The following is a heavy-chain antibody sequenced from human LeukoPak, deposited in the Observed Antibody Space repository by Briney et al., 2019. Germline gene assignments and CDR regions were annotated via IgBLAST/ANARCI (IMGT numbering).Heavy chain of an antibody. D-gene: IGHD4-23*01. V-gene: IGHV4-31*03. CDR2: IYYSGST. Sequence: SQTLSFTCTVSGGSISSGGYYWSWIRQHPGKGLEWIGYIYYSGSTNYNPSLKSRVTISVDTSKNQFSLKLSSVTAADTAVYYCARGDDYGGIRFDYWGQGTLVTVSS. J-gene: IGHJ4*02. CDR1: GGSISSGGYY. CDR3: ARGDDYGGIRFDY.